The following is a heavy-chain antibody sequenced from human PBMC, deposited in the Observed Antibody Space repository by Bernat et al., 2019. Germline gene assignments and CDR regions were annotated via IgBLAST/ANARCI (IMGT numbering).Heavy chain of an antibody. Sequence: QVQLQQWGAGLLNPSETLSLTCAVYGGSFSGDYWSWIRQPPWKVLEWIGEINHSGSTNYNPSLKSRVTISVDTSKNQFSLKLSSVTAAETAVYYGARAVVPAEGKHPPGHHYYYYMDVWGKGTTVTVSS. CDR2: INHSGST. V-gene: IGHV4-34*01. D-gene: IGHD2-2*01. CDR3: ARAVVPAEGKHPPGHHYYYYMDV. CDR1: GGSFSGDY. J-gene: IGHJ6*03.